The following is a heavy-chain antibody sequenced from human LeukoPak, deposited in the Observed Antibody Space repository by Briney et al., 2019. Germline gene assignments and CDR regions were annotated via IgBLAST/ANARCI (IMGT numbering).Heavy chain of an antibody. V-gene: IGHV3-66*01. CDR2: IYSGGST. CDR3: AREAGRDYGDYLSY. CDR1: GFTVSSNY. J-gene: IGHJ4*02. D-gene: IGHD4-17*01. Sequence: GGSLRLSCAASGFTVSSNYMSWVRQAPGKGLEWVSVIYSGGSTHYADSVKGRFSISRDNSKNTLYLQMNSLRAEDTAVYYCAREAGRDYGDYLSYWGQGTLVTVSP.